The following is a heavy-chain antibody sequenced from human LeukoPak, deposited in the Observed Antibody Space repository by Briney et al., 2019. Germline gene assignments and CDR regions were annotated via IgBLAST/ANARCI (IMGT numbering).Heavy chain of an antibody. J-gene: IGHJ3*02. V-gene: IGHV3-7*01. CDR1: GFSFSNSW. D-gene: IGHD3-22*01. Sequence: GGSLRLSCAASGFSFSNSWMAWVRQAPGKGLEWVANIKKDGSEKIYGDSVKGRLTISRDNAKSSLFLQMNSLRPEDTAVYYCASQDSNNAFEIWGQGTKVTVSS. CDR3: ASQDSNNAFEI. CDR2: IKKDGSEK.